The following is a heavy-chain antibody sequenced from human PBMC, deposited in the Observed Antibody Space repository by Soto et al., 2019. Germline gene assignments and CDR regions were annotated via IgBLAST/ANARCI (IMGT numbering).Heavy chain of an antibody. D-gene: IGHD6-19*01. V-gene: IGHV1-3*01. CDR2: INAGNGNT. J-gene: IGHJ4*02. CDR3: ERDISSGWYWSDY. CDR1: GYTFTSYA. Sequence: ASVKVSCKASGYTFTSYAMHWVRQAPGQRLEWMGWINAGNGNTKYSQKFQGRVTINRDTSASTAYMELSSLRSETTALYYCERDISSGWYWSDYWGQATLVTVSS.